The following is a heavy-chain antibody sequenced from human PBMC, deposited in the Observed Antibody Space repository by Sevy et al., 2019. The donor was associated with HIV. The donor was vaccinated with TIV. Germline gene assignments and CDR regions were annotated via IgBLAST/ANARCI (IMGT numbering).Heavy chain of an antibody. D-gene: IGHD3-22*01. CDR2: ISAYNGNT. CDR1: DYTFSTQG. Sequence: ASVKVSCKASDYTFSTQGFNWVRQAPGQGLEWMGWISAYNGNTKYAQKFQGRGTMTTDTSTSTAYMELRSLTSDDTAVHYCARDWAPGYYYDAIPANRHYYFDYWGQGTLVTVSS. J-gene: IGHJ4*02. CDR3: ARDWAPGYYYDAIPANRHYYFDY. V-gene: IGHV1-18*01.